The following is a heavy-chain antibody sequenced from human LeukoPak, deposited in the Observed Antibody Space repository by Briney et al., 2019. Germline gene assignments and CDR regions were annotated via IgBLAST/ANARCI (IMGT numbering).Heavy chain of an antibody. CDR1: GGTFSSYA. Sequence: EASVKVSCKASGGTFSSYAISWVRQAPGQGLEWMGWISAYNGNTNYAQKLQGRVTMTTDTSTSTAYMELRSLRSDDTAVYYCARVPLSRHIVVVTAIPSADYWGQGTLVTVSS. J-gene: IGHJ4*02. D-gene: IGHD2-21*02. CDR3: ARVPLSRHIVVVTAIPSADY. V-gene: IGHV1-18*01. CDR2: ISAYNGNT.